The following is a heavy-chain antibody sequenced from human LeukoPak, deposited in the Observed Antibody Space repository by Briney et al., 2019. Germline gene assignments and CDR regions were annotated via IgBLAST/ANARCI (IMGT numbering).Heavy chain of an antibody. CDR2: IYYSGST. J-gene: IGHJ6*03. CDR1: GGSISSNSYY. V-gene: IGHV4-39*07. Sequence: PSETLSLTCAVSGGSISSNSYYWGWIRQPPGKGLKWIGSIYYSGSTYYNPSLKSRVTISVDTSKNQFSLKLSSVTAADTAVYYCARETSQKGAHYMDVWGKGTTVTISS. CDR3: ARETSQKGAHYMDV. D-gene: IGHD3-16*01.